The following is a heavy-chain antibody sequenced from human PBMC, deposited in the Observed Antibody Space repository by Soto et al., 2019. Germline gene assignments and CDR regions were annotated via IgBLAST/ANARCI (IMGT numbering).Heavy chain of an antibody. CDR3: AREDDILRTGMDV. CDR2: IWYDGSNK. Sequence: QVQLVESGGGVVQPGRSLRLSCAASGFTFSSYGMHWVRQAPGKGLEWVAVIWYDGSNKYYADSVKGRFTISRDNSKNTLYLQMNSLRAEDTAVYYCAREDDILRTGMDVWGQGTTVTVSS. J-gene: IGHJ6*02. D-gene: IGHD3-9*01. V-gene: IGHV3-33*01. CDR1: GFTFSSYG.